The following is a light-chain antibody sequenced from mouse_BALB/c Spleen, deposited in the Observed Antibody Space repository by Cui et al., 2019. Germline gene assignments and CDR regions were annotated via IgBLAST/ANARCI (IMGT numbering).Light chain of an antibody. CDR2: STS. V-gene: IGKV4-80*01. J-gene: IGKJ1*01. Sequence: QLVLTQSPAILSAYLGEEITLTCSASSSVSYMHWYQQKSGTSPKLLIYSTSNLASGVPSRFSGSGSGSFYSLTISSVEAEDAADYYCHQWSSYLWTFGGGTKLEIK. CDR3: HQWSSYLWT. CDR1: SSVSY.